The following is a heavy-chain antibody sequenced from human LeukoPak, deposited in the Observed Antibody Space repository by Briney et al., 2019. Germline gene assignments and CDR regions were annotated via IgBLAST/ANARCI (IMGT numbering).Heavy chain of an antibody. D-gene: IGHD2-21*02. J-gene: IGHJ4*02. CDR1: GFTFSSYA. CDR3: AKGEVVVTSIYLLDY. V-gene: IGHV3-23*01. CDR2: ISGSGGST. Sequence: GGSLRLSCAASGFTFSSYAMNWVRQAPGKGLEWVSTISGSGGSTYYADSVKGRFTISRDNSKHTLHLQMNSLRAEDTAVYYCAKGEVVVTSIYLLDYWGQGTLVTVSS.